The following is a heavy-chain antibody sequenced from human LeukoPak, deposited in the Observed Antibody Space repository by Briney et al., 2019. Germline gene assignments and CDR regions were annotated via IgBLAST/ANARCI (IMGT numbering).Heavy chain of an antibody. D-gene: IGHD7-27*01. CDR1: GFTFSSYA. V-gene: IGHV3-23*01. J-gene: IGHJ6*02. CDR2: ISGSGGST. Sequence: GGSLRLSCAASGFTFSSYAMSWVRQAPGKGLEWVSAISGSGGSTYYADSVKGRFTISRDNSKNTLYLQMNSLRAEDTAVYYCAKLGQDLYYYYYGMDVWGQGTTVTVSS. CDR3: AKLGQDLYYYYYGMDV.